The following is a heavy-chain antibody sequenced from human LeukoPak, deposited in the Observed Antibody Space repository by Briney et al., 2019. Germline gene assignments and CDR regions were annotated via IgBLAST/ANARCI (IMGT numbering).Heavy chain of an antibody. CDR1: GGSISSYY. J-gene: IGHJ4*02. D-gene: IGHD2-2*01. CDR2: IYYSGST. CDR3: ARAQGYCSSTSCYDAFDY. V-gene: IGHV4-59*01. Sequence: SETLSLTCTVSGGSISSYYWSWIRQPPGKGLEWIGYIYYSGSTNYNPSLKSRVTISVDTSKNQFSLKLRSVTAADTAVYYCARAQGYCSSTSCYDAFDYWGQGTLVTVSS.